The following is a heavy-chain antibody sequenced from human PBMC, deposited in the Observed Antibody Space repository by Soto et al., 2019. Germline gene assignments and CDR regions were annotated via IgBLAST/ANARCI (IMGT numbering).Heavy chain of an antibody. J-gene: IGHJ4*02. V-gene: IGHV3-23*01. D-gene: IGHD5-12*01. CDR3: MWRSGDYYDY. CDR2: LTGSDGIT. CDR1: GFTFTSNG. Sequence: EVQLLESGGGLVQPGGSLRLCCAAPGFTFTSNGMSWVRQAPGKGLQWVSGLTGSDGITFYADSVKGRFTLARDTSKSTLCLQMNSLRVEDTALYYCMWRSGDYYDYWGQGTLVTVSS.